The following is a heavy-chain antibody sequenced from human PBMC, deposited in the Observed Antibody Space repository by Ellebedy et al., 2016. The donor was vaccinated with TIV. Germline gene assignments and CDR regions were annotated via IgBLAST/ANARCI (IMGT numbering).Heavy chain of an antibody. V-gene: IGHV1-46*01. D-gene: IGHD3-22*01. J-gene: IGHJ4*02. CDR1: GHTLTRHH. CDR2: IHPSGGST. CDR3: ATDRYYDSSGYFDS. Sequence: ASVKVSCKASGHTLTRHHMHWVRQAPGQGLEWMGIIHPSGGSTSYAEKFQGRVTLTRDTSTSTFYMALNSLRSEDTAVYYCATDRYYDSSGYFDSWGQGTLVTVSS.